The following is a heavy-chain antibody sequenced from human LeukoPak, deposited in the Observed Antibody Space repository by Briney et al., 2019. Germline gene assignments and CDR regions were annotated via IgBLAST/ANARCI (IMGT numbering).Heavy chain of an antibody. CDR2: ISSSSSYL. V-gene: IGHV3-21*01. CDR1: GFTFSSYS. Sequence: GGSLRLSCTASGFTFSSYSMNWVRQAPGKGLEWVSSISSSSSYLYYANSMNVRFTISRDNANNSLYLQMNSLRAEDTAVYYCARSPGAAAGTWYYYYMDVWGKGTTVTVSS. D-gene: IGHD6-13*01. CDR3: ARSPGAAAGTWYYYYMDV. J-gene: IGHJ6*03.